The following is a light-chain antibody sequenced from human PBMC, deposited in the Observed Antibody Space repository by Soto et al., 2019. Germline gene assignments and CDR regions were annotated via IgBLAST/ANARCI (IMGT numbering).Light chain of an antibody. Sequence: DIQMTQSPSTLSASVGDRVTISCRASQSIATWLTWYQQKPGKAPTLLIYDASSLESGVPLRFSGSGSGTFFTLTISDLRPDDFATYYCQQYKSYSSAFGQGTKVEIK. CDR1: QSIATW. CDR2: DAS. V-gene: IGKV1-5*01. CDR3: QQYKSYSSA. J-gene: IGKJ1*01.